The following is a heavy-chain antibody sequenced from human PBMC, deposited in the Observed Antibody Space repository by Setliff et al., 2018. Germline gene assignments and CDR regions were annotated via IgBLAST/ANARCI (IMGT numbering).Heavy chain of an antibody. CDR2: INPTDSDT. Sequence: PGESLKISCQGSGYSVSDYWIGWVRQMPGKGLEWMGIINPTDSDTTHSPSFQGQVTISVDKSINTAYLQWSSLKASDTAIYYCARQPWPDHYFDYWGQGTLVTVS. J-gene: IGHJ4*02. CDR1: GYSVSDYW. CDR3: ARQPWPDHYFDY. V-gene: IGHV5-51*01.